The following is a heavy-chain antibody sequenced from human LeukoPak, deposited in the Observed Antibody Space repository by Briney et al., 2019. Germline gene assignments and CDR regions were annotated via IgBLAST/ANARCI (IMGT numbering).Heavy chain of an antibody. CDR3: ARGPGSSSWYGSWFDP. V-gene: IGHV5-51*01. CDR2: IYPGDSDT. J-gene: IGHJ5*02. CDR1: GYSFTSYW. Sequence: GESLKISCKGSGYSFTSYWIGWVRQMPGKGLEWMGIIYPGDSDTRYSPSFQGQVTISADKSISTAYLQWSSLKASDTAMYYCARGPGSSSWYGSWFDPWGQGTLVTVSS. D-gene: IGHD6-13*01.